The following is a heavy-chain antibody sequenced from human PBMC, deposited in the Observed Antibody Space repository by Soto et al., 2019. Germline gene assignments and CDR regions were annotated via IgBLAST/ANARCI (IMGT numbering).Heavy chain of an antibody. CDR3: ERGRGYSYGYYYYGMDV. Sequence: PSETLSLTCAVYGGSFSGYYWSWIRQPPGKGLEWIGEINHSGSTNYNPSLKSRVTISVDTSKNQFSLKLSSVTAADTAVYYCERGRGYSYGYYYYGMDVWGQGTTVTVSS. CDR2: INHSGST. D-gene: IGHD5-18*01. V-gene: IGHV4-34*01. CDR1: GGSFSGYY. J-gene: IGHJ6*02.